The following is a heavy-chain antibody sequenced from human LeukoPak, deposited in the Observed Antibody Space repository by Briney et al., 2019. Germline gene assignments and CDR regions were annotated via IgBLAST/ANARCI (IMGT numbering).Heavy chain of an antibody. V-gene: IGHV3-72*01. Sequence: PGGSLRLSCAVSGFTFSDHYMDWVRQAPGKGLEWVGRSRNKVNSYTTEYAASVKGRFTISRDDSKDSLSLQMNSLKTEDTAVYYCTRGDRADYWGQGTLVTVSS. CDR3: TRGDRADY. J-gene: IGHJ4*02. CDR2: SRNKVNSYTT. CDR1: GFTFSDHY.